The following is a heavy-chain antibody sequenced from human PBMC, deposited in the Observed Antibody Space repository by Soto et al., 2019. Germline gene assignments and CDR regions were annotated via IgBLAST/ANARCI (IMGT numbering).Heavy chain of an antibody. CDR3: AKGYSSGPYYYMDF. V-gene: IGHV3-23*01. CDR2: ISGSGGST. D-gene: IGHD6-19*01. J-gene: IGHJ6*03. CDR1: GFTFSSYA. Sequence: GGSLRLSCAASGFTFSSYAMSWVRQAPGKGLEWVSAISGSGGSTYYADSVKGRFTISRDNSKNTLYLQMNSLRAEDTAVYYCAKGYSSGPYYYMDFWGKGTTVTVSS.